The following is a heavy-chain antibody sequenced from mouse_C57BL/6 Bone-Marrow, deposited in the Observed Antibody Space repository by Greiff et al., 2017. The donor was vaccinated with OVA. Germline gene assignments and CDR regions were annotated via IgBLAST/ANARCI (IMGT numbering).Heavy chain of an antibody. J-gene: IGHJ4*01. D-gene: IGHD1-1*01. CDR2: ISSGSSTI. CDR1: GFTFSDYG. Sequence: EVMLVESGGGLVKPGGSLKLSCAASGFTFSDYGMHWVRQAPEQGLEWVAYISSGSSTIYYADTVKGRFTISRDHAKNTLFMQMTRLRSENTAMYYWSRMDYGSSYDAMDYWCQGTSVTVSA. V-gene: IGHV5-17*01. CDR3: SRMDYGSSYDAMDY.